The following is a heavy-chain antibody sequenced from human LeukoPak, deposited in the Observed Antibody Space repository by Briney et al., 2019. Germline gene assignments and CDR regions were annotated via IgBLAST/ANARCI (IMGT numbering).Heavy chain of an antibody. Sequence: SETLSLTCTVSGGSISSSSYYWGWIRQPPGKGLEWIGSISHSGSPYYNPSLKSRVTISVHTSKNQFSLKLSSVTAADTAVYYCARDPVVPATPMQFDWYFDLWGRGTLITVSS. CDR2: ISHSGSP. J-gene: IGHJ2*01. D-gene: IGHD2-15*01. CDR1: GGSISSSSYY. V-gene: IGHV4-39*07. CDR3: ARDPVVPATPMQFDWYFDL.